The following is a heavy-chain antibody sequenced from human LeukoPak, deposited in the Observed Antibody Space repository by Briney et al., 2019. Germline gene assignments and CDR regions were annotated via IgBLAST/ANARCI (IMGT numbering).Heavy chain of an antibody. CDR1: GFTFSNAW. D-gene: IGHD3-22*01. V-gene: IGHV3-15*01. J-gene: IGHJ6*02. Sequence: GGSLRLSCAASGFTFSNAWMSWVRQAPGKGLEWVGRIKSKTDGGTTDYAAPVKGRFTISRDDSKNTLYLQMNSLKTEDTAVYYCAKGVRFDDYDSSGYYGRAPYYYGMDVWGQGTTVTVSS. CDR3: AKGVRFDDYDSSGYYGRAPYYYGMDV. CDR2: IKSKTDGGTT.